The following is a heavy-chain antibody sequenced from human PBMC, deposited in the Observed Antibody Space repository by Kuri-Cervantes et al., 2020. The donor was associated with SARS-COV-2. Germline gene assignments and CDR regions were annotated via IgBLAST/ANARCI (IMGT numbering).Heavy chain of an antibody. V-gene: IGHV3-20*01. Sequence: GESLKISCAASGFTFDDYGMSWVRQAPGKGLEWVSGINWSDTSTGYADSVKGRFTISRDNAKNSVYLQINSLRAEDTALYHCARGAHYYDSSSYPEWFDPWGQGTLVTVSS. CDR3: ARGAHYYDSSSYPEWFDP. D-gene: IGHD3-22*01. CDR2: INWSDTST. CDR1: GFTFDDYG. J-gene: IGHJ5*02.